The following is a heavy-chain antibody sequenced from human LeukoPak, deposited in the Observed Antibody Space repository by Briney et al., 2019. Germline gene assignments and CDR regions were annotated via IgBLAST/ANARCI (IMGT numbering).Heavy chain of an antibody. D-gene: IGHD1-26*01. CDR2: IYYSGGT. CDR3: ARQVGGTGNYYNGMDV. J-gene: IGHJ6*02. CDR1: GGSISTYY. Sequence: SETLSLTCTVSGGSISTYYWSWIRQPPGKGLEWIGYIYYSGGTNYNPSLKGRVTISVDTSKNQFSLKLSSVTAADTAVYYCARQVGGTGNYYNGMDVWGQGTTVTVSS. V-gene: IGHV4-59*01.